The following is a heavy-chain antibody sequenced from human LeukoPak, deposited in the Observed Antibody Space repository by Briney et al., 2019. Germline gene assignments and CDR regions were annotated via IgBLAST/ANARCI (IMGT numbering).Heavy chain of an antibody. V-gene: IGHV3-30*04. J-gene: IGHJ4*02. CDR3: ARDISS. D-gene: IGHD6-13*01. Sequence: SGRSLRLSCAASGFTFSSYAMHWVRQAPGKGLEWVAVISYDGSNKYYADSVKGRFTISRDNSKNTLYLQMNSLRAEDTAVYYCARDISSWGQGTLVTVSS. CDR1: GFTFSSYA. CDR2: ISYDGSNK.